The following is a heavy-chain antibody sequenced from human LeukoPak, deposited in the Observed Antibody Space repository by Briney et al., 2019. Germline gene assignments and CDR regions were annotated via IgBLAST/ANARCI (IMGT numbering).Heavy chain of an antibody. J-gene: IGHJ4*02. CDR2: INHSGST. V-gene: IGHV4-34*01. Sequence: PSETLSLTCAVYGGSFSGYYWSWIRQPPGKGLEWIGEINHSGSTNYNPSLKSRVTISVDTSKNQFSLKLSSVTAADTAVYYCARGRPCFDYWGQGTLVTVSS. CDR3: ARGRPCFDY. CDR1: GGSFSGYY.